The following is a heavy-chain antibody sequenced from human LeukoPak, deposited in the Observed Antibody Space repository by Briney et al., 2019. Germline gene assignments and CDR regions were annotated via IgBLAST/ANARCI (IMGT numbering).Heavy chain of an antibody. J-gene: IGHJ4*02. CDR3: AREGYYGSGSPPSLYFDY. V-gene: IGHV3-30-3*01. Sequence: GGSLRLSCAGSGFTLSSYAMHWVRQAPGKGLEWVAVISYDGSNKYYADSVKGRFTISRDNSRSTLYLQMNSLRPEDTAIYYCAREGYYGSGSPPSLYFDYWGQGTLVTVSS. CDR1: GFTLSSYA. CDR2: ISYDGSNK. D-gene: IGHD3-10*01.